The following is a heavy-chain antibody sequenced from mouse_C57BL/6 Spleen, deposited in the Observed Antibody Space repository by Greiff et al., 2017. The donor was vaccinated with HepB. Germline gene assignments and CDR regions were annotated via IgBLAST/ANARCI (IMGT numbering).Heavy chain of an antibody. J-gene: IGHJ4*01. Sequence: VQLQQSGPELVKPGASVKISCKASGYAFSSSWMNWVKQRPGKGLEWIGRIYPGDGDTNYNGKFKGKATLTADKSSSTAYMQLSSLTSEDSAVYFCARWGSSGYGFYYAMDYWGQGTSVTVSS. CDR2: IYPGDGDT. CDR1: GYAFSSSW. V-gene: IGHV1-82*01. D-gene: IGHD3-2*02. CDR3: ARWGSSGYGFYYAMDY.